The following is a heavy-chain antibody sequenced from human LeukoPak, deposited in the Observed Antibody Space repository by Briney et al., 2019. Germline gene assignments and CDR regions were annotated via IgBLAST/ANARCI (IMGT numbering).Heavy chain of an antibody. J-gene: IGHJ5*02. CDR3: ARHPPTIAAAVVTATPWFDP. D-gene: IGHD2-21*02. CDR1: GYSISSGYY. Sequence: PSETLSLTCTVSGYSISSGYYWGWIRQPPGKGLEWIGSIYHSGSTYYNPSLKSRVTISVDTSKNQFSLKLSSVTAADTAVYYCARHPPTIAAAVVTATPWFDPWGQGTLVTVSS. CDR2: IYHSGST. V-gene: IGHV4-38-2*02.